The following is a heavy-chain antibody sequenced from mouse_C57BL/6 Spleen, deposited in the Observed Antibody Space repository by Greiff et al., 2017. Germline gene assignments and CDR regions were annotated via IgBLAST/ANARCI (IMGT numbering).Heavy chain of an antibody. J-gene: IGHJ4*01. CDR1: GYTFTSYW. CDR3: ARGDYDPYYYAMDY. D-gene: IGHD2-4*01. V-gene: IGHV1-7*01. CDR2: INPSSGYT. Sequence: QVQLQQSGAELAKPGASVKLSCKASGYTFTSYWMHWVKQRPGQGLEWIGYINPSSGYTKYNQKFKDKATLTADKSSITAYMQLSSLTYEDSAVYYCARGDYDPYYYAMDYWGQGTSVTVSS.